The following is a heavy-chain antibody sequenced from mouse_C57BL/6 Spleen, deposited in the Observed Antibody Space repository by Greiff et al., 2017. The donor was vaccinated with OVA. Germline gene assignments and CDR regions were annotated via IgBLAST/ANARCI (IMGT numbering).Heavy chain of an antibody. J-gene: IGHJ2*01. D-gene: IGHD1-1*01. CDR1: GYTFTSYW. V-gene: IGHV1-59*01. CDR2: IDPSDSYT. CDR3: AREDYYYGSSYVDY. Sequence: QVQLQQPGAELVRPGTSVKLSCKASGYTFTSYWMHWVKQRPGQGLEWIGVIDPSDSYTNYNQKFKGKATLTVDTSSSTAYMQLSSLTSEDSAVYYCAREDYYYGSSYVDYWGQGTTLTVSS.